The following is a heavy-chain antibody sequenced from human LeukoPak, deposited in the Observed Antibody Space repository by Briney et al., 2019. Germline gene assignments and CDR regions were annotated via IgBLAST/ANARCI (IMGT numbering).Heavy chain of an antibody. CDR2: IKQDGSEK. CDR3: VRIGVYYDSSGYYYYYGMDV. CDR1: GFTFGDYA. Sequence: GGSLRLSCTTSGFTFGDYAMSWVRQAPGKGLEWVANIKQDGSEKYYVDSAKGRFTISRDNAKNSLYLQMNSLRAEDTAVYYCVRIGVYYDSSGYYYYYGMDVWGQGTTVTVSS. D-gene: IGHD3-22*01. V-gene: IGHV3-7*01. J-gene: IGHJ6*02.